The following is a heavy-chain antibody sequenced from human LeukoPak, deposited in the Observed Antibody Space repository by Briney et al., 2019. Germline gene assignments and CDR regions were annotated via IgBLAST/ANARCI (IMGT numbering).Heavy chain of an antibody. Sequence: GGSLRLSCAASGFSFSNVWMSWVRQTPGKGLEWVGRIKSKSDGGTTDYAAPVKGRFTISRDDSKNTVYLQMNGLKTEDTAVYYCTTVLRYDSGSYSDNWGQGTLVTVSS. CDR3: TTVLRYDSGSYSDN. CDR2: IKSKSDGGTT. CDR1: GFSFSNVW. D-gene: IGHD3-10*01. J-gene: IGHJ4*02. V-gene: IGHV3-15*01.